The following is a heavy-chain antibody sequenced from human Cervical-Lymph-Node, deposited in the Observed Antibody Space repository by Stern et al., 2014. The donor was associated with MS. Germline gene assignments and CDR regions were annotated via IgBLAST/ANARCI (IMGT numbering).Heavy chain of an antibody. J-gene: IGHJ4*02. D-gene: IGHD2-2*01. Sequence: QVQLQESGPGLVKPSETLSLTCTVSGDSISRRSYYWSWIRQPPGKGLEWIGIIYYGGSTKYNTSLNSRVTILQDSSKNQISLKLNSVTAADSAVYYCARDGYSSTEYYLEYWGQGILVTVSS. CDR2: IYYGGST. CDR1: GDSISRRSYY. CDR3: ARDGYSSTEYYLEY. V-gene: IGHV4-61*01.